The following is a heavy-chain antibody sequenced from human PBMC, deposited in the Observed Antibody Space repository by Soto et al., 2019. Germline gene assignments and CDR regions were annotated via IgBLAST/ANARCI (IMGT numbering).Heavy chain of an antibody. D-gene: IGHD4-17*01. Sequence: PGGSLRLSCAASGFTFSDYYIHWIRRAPGKGLEWISYISGNGEIIQYAASARDRFTISRDNAENSVYLEMDSLRAEDTALYYCARDVDADFRTDFDYWGRGTLVTVSS. CDR2: ISGNGEII. V-gene: IGHV3-11*01. J-gene: IGHJ4*02. CDR1: GFTFSDYY. CDR3: ARDVDADFRTDFDY.